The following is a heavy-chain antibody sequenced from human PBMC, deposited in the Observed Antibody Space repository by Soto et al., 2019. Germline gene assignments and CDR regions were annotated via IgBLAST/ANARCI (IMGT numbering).Heavy chain of an antibody. V-gene: IGHV1-69*08. CDR2: TIPLLNVA. CDR1: GGTFSTST. CDR3: ARDSPIGSTFSGYDAIDS. D-gene: IGHD5-12*01. J-gene: IGHJ4*02. Sequence: QVQLVQSGAEVKKPGSSVKVSCKASGGTFSTSTFTWVRQAPGQGLEWMGRTIPLLNVADYAQDFQGRLTITADKSTSTTYMELTSLTSKYTAVYYCARDSPIGSTFSGYDAIDSWGQGTLVTVSS.